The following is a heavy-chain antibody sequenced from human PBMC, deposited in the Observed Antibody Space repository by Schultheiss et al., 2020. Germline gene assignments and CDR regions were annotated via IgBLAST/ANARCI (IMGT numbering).Heavy chain of an antibody. CDR2: INHSGST. CDR1: GGSFSGYY. Sequence: SQTLSLTCAVYGGSFSGYYWSWIRQPPGKGLEWIGEINHSGSTNYNPSLKSRVTISVDTSKNQFSLKLSSVTAADTAVYYCARDTGRMIHPWANWFDPWGQGTLVTVSS. CDR3: ARDTGRMIHPWANWFDP. D-gene: IGHD3-22*01. V-gene: IGHV4-34*01. J-gene: IGHJ5*02.